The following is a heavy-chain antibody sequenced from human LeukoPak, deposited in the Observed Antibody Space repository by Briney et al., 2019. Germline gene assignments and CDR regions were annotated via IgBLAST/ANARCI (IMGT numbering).Heavy chain of an antibody. CDR3: ASHSSRWLDACDI. D-gene: IGHD6-13*01. J-gene: IGHJ3*02. CDR2: ISPNSGAT. V-gene: IGHV1-2*02. CDR1: GYTFTGYY. Sequence: ASVKLSCKASGYTFTGYYMRWVRQAPGQGLEWMGWISPNSGATDYAQKFQGRVTMTRDTSISTSYMDLNRLRSDDTAVYYCASHSSRWLDACDIWGQGTMVTVSS.